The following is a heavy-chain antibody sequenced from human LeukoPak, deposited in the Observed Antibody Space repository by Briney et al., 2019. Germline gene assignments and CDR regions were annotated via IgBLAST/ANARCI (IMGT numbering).Heavy chain of an antibody. V-gene: IGHV3-7*01. CDR2: IKQDGSEK. CDR1: GFTFSSYW. D-gene: IGHD5-18*01. J-gene: IGHJ4*02. CDR3: ARDRDFSYGEPFDY. Sequence: GGSLRLSCAASGFTFSSYWMSWVRQAPGKGLEWVANIKQDGSEKYYVDSVKGRFTISRDNAKNSLYLQMNSLRAEDTAVYYCARDRDFSYGEPFDYWGQGTLVTVSS.